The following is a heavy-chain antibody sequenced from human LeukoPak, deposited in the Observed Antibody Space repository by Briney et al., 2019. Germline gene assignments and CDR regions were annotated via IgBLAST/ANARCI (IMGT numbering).Heavy chain of an antibody. D-gene: IGHD2-2*01. CDR2: IYYSGST. V-gene: IGHV4-39*01. CDR3: AGHRYCSSTSCLDY. Sequence: PSETLPLTCTVSGVSISSSSYYWGWIRQPPGKGLEWIGSIYYSGSTYYNPSLKSLVTISVDTSKNQFSLKLTPLTTAHTAAYYCAGHRYCSSTSCLDYWGKGPLVTVSS. CDR1: GVSISSSSYY. J-gene: IGHJ4*02.